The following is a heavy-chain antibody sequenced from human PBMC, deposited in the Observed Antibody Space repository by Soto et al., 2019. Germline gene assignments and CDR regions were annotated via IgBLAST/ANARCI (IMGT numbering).Heavy chain of an antibody. V-gene: IGHV3-21*06. D-gene: IGHD3-3*01. CDR1: GFTFSSYT. Sequence: EVQLVESGGGLVKPGGSLRLSCAASGFTFSSYTMNWVRQAPGKGLEWVSSISSSSTYIYYADSVKGRFTISRDNAKNSLYLQMNSLRAEDTAMYYCAREFGVGVEYYFDYWGQGTLVTVSS. CDR2: ISSSSTYI. CDR3: AREFGVGVEYYFDY. J-gene: IGHJ4*02.